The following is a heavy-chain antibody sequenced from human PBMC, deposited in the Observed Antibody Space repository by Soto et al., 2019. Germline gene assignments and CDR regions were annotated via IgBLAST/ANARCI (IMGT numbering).Heavy chain of an antibody. CDR2: VYYSGSS. D-gene: IGHD3-22*01. J-gene: IGHJ2*01. CDR1: GGSINNNDYY. V-gene: IGHV4-30-4*01. Sequence: QLQESGPGLVKPSQTLSLTCTVSGGSINNNDYYWNWIRQTPGKGLEWIGYVYYSGSSYYVPYLESLLSMSIDTCKNKFSLKLTSVTAVASAIYDCAGMSYYYDKWYFDHRGRCTLVTVSS. CDR3: AGMSYYYDKWYFDH.